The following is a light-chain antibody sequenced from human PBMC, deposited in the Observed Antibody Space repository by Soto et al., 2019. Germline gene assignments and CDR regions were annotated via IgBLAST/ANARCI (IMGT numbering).Light chain of an antibody. CDR2: RNN. CDR3: AAWDDSLSAV. J-gene: IGLJ3*02. CDR1: SSNIGSNY. Sequence: QSVLTQPPSASGTPGQRVTISCSGSSSNIGSNYVYWYQQLPGTAPKLLIYRNNQRPSGVPDRFSGSKSGTSASLAISGLPSEDEADYYCAAWDDSLSAVFGGGTKLTVL. V-gene: IGLV1-47*01.